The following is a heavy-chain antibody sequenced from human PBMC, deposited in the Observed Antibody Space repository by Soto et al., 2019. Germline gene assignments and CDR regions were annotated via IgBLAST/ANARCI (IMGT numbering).Heavy chain of an antibody. CDR2: IIPILGTA. CDR1: GGTFSSYA. D-gene: IGHD1-26*01. V-gene: IGHV1-69*13. Sequence: ASVKVSCKASGGTFSSYAISWVRQAPGQGLEWMGGIIPILGTANYAQKFQGRVTITADESTSTAYMELSSLRSEDTAVYYCARQDGSYPYSYGMDVWGQGTTVTVSS. J-gene: IGHJ6*02. CDR3: ARQDGSYPYSYGMDV.